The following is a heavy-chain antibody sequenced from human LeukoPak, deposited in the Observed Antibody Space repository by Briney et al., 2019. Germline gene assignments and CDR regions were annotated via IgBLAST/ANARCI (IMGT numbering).Heavy chain of an antibody. D-gene: IGHD1-26*01. Sequence: PGGSLRLSCAASGFTFSSYWMHWVRQAPGKGLVWVARINSDGSSTTYADSVKGRFTISRDNAKNTLYLQMNSLRAEDTAVYCCARESGTYYFAYWGQGALVTVSS. CDR3: ARESGTYYFAY. CDR2: INSDGSST. V-gene: IGHV3-74*01. J-gene: IGHJ4*02. CDR1: GFTFSSYW.